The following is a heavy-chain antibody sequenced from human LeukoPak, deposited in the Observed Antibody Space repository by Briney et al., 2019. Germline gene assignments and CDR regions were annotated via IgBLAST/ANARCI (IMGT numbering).Heavy chain of an antibody. D-gene: IGHD3-16*01. CDR3: TTDVGGFPETYGY. Sequence: GGSLRLSCAASGFTFSNAWMSWVRQAPGRGLEWVDRIKSKTDGGTTDYAAPVKGRFTISRDDSKNTLYLQMNSLKTEDTAVYYCTTDVGGFPETYGYWGQGTLVTVSS. V-gene: IGHV3-15*01. CDR1: GFTFSNAW. CDR2: IKSKTDGGTT. J-gene: IGHJ4*02.